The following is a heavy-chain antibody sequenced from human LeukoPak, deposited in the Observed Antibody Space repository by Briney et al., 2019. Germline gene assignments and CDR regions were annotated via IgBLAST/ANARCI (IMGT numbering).Heavy chain of an antibody. Sequence: SVNVSCKASGYTFTSYDINWVRQATGQGLEWMGGIIPIFGKANYAQKFQGRVTITADESTSTAYMELSSLRSEDTAVYYCARDCSSTSCFDLWGRGTLVTVSS. CDR3: ARDCSSTSCFDL. CDR1: GYTFTSYD. CDR2: IIPIFGKA. V-gene: IGHV1-69*13. D-gene: IGHD2-2*01. J-gene: IGHJ2*01.